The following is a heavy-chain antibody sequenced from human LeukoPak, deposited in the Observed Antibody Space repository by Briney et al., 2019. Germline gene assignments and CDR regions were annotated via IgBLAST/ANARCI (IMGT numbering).Heavy chain of an antibody. CDR3: AKDRNTVVTLYWFDP. V-gene: IGHV3-30*18. CDR2: ISYDGSNK. Sequence: GRSLRLSCAASGFTFSSFGMHWVRQAPGKGLEWVAVISYDGSNKYYADSVKGRFTISRDNSKNTLYLQMNSLRAEDTAVYYCAKDRNTVVTLYWFDPWGQGTLVTVSS. J-gene: IGHJ5*02. CDR1: GFTFSSFG. D-gene: IGHD4-23*01.